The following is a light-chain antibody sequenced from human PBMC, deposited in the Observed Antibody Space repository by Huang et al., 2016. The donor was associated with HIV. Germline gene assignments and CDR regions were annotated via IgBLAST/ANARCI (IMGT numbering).Light chain of an antibody. CDR3: QQYGSSPYT. CDR1: QSISDNY. V-gene: IGKV3-20*01. Sequence: EIVLTQSPGTLSLSPGERATLSCRASQSISDNYLAWYQQRPGQAPRLLIYGASTRATGIPDRFSGSVSGTDFTLTISRLEPEHFAVYYCQQYGSSPYTFGQGTKLEIK. CDR2: GAS. J-gene: IGKJ2*01.